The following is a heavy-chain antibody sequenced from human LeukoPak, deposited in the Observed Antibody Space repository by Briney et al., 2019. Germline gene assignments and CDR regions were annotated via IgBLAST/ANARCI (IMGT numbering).Heavy chain of an antibody. Sequence: GGSLRLSCAASGFMFSDYYMSSIRQAPGKGLGWVSYISLSGNTIHYADSVKGQFTISRDNAKNSLYLQMNSLRAEDTAVYYCARSFSGSYFDYWGQGTLVTVSS. CDR3: ARSFSGSYFDY. D-gene: IGHD1-26*01. CDR1: GFMFSDYY. V-gene: IGHV3-11*01. CDR2: ISLSGNTI. J-gene: IGHJ4*02.